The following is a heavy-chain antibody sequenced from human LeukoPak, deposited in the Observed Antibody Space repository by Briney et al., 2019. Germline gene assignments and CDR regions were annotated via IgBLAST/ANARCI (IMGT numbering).Heavy chain of an antibody. J-gene: IGHJ4*02. CDR2: INPNSGGT. CDR3: ARAQTYYYGSGSYYKIPMDY. CDR1: GYTFTGYY. V-gene: IGHV1-2*02. Sequence: ASVKVSCKASGYTFTGYYMHWVRQAPGQGLEWMGWINPNSGGTNYAQKFQGRVTMTRNTSISTAYMELSSLRSEDTAVYYCARAQTYYYGSGSYYKIPMDYWGQGTLVTVSS. D-gene: IGHD3-10*01.